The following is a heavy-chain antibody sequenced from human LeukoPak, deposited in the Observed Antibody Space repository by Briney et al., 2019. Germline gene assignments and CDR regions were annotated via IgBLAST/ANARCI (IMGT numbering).Heavy chain of an antibody. J-gene: IGHJ5*02. Sequence: PGGSLRLSCAASGFTFSNYAMSWVRHAPGRGREWVSGINGGGGGGTFHADSVRGRFTISRDNSKNTLYLQMSSLRAEDTAVYYCAASLPNIVVVPAAKGPFGSWGQGTLVTVSS. CDR2: INGGGGGGT. CDR1: GFTFSNYA. V-gene: IGHV3-23*01. D-gene: IGHD2-2*01. CDR3: AASLPNIVVVPAAKGPFGS.